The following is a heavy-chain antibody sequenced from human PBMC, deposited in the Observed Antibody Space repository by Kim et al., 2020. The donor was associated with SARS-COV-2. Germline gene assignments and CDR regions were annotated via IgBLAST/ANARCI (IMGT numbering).Heavy chain of an antibody. Sequence: SETLSLTCTVSGGSISSYYWSWIRQPPGKGLEWIGYIYYSGSTNYNPSLKSRVTISVDTSKNQFSLKLSSVTAADTAVYYCARILEDTAMVLDYWGQGTLVTVSS. CDR3: ARILEDTAMVLDY. CDR2: IYYSGST. D-gene: IGHD5-18*01. J-gene: IGHJ4*02. CDR1: GGSISSYY. V-gene: IGHV4-59*08.